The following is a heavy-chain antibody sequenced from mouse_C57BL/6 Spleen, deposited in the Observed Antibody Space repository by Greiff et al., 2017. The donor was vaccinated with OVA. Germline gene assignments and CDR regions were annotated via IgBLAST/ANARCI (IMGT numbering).Heavy chain of an antibody. Sequence: EVQLVESGGGLVQPGGSMKLSCVASGFTFSNYWMNWVRQSPEKGLEWVAQIRLKSDNYATHYAESVKGRFTISRDDSKSSVYLQMNNLRAEDTGIYYCTVSYDGYYTAWFAYWGQGTLVTVSA. CDR3: TVSYDGYYTAWFAY. V-gene: IGHV6-3*01. D-gene: IGHD2-3*01. CDR2: IRLKSDNYAT. J-gene: IGHJ3*01. CDR1: GFTFSNYW.